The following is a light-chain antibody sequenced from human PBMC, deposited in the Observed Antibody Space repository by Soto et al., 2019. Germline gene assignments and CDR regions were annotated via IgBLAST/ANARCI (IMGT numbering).Light chain of an antibody. CDR3: ASWDDILHGPL. J-gene: IGLJ1*01. V-gene: IGLV1-44*01. CDR1: TSNFGTKS. CDR2: NSD. Sequence: QAVVTQPPSASGTPGQRVTISCSGATSNFGTKSVNWYQHLPGAAPRLLIYNSDQRPSGVPDRFSGSKSGTSASLAISGLQSADEGDYFCASWDDILHGPLFGGGTKVTVL.